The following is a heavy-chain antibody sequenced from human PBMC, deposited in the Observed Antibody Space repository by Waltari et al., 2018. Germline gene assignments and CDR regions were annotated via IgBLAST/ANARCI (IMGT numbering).Heavy chain of an antibody. V-gene: IGHV3-74*01. J-gene: IGHJ4*02. CDR3: VRERNWNFAFDF. D-gene: IGHD1-7*01. Sequence: EVRLVESGGGSVQPGGSLRLSCATAGFTFSDQWMHWVRQAPGKGLVWVSRIKSDVSVTDYADAVKGRFTISRDSARNTVFLQMNSLRVEDTAVYYCVRERNWNFAFDFWGQGTRVTVSS. CDR2: IKSDVSVT. CDR1: GFTFSDQW.